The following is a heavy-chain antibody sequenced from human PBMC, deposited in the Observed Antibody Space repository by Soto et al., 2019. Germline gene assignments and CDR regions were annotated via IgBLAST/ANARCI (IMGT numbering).Heavy chain of an antibody. CDR3: ARVGKTSSSDAFDI. D-gene: IGHD6-13*01. Sequence: QVQLQESGPGLVKPSETLSLTCSVSGGSIRGSYWSLIRQPPGKELQWNVYIYESGSSNYNPSLKSRVSRSVDTSKNRFSLKLSSVTSADTAVYYCARVGKTSSSDAFDIWGQGPLVSVSS. CDR2: IYESGSS. V-gene: IGHV4-59*01. CDR1: GGSIRGSY. J-gene: IGHJ3*02.